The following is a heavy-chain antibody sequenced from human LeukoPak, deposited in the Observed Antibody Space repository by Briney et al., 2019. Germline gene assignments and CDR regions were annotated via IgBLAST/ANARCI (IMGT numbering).Heavy chain of an antibody. J-gene: IGHJ4*02. CDR3: AIGGATVPRY. CDR1: GFTFSNHA. Sequence: PGGSLRLSCAASGFTFSNHAMSWVRQAPGKGLQWVSTISSNEDYTYYADSMKGRFTISRDNSKSTLYLQMNSLRGEDTAVYYCAIGGATVPRYWGQGTLVTVSS. D-gene: IGHD1-26*01. CDR2: ISSNEDYT. V-gene: IGHV3-23*01.